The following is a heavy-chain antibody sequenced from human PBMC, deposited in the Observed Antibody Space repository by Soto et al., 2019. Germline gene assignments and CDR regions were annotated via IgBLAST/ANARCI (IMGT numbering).Heavy chain of an antibody. V-gene: IGHV3-7*01. J-gene: IGHJ4*02. CDR1: GFTFSSYW. D-gene: IGHD4-4*01. CDR2: IKQDGSQI. CDR3: ARIGYSSSCFDY. Sequence: EVHLVESGGGLVQPGGSLRLSCAASGFTFSSYWMSWVRQAPGKGLEWVANIKQDGSQIYYVDSVKGRFTISRDNAKNSVYLQLNSLRADDTDVYYCARIGYSSSCFDYWGQGTLVTVSS.